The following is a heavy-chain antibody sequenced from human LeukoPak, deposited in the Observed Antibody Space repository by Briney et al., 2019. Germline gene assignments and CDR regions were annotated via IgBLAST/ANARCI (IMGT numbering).Heavy chain of an antibody. V-gene: IGHV3-15*07. CDR1: GFIFSDAW. Sequence: RGSLRLSCAASGFIFSDAWMNWVRQAPGKGLEWVGHIRSKADGGTPDYIAPVKGRFTISRDDSKDTLYLQMNSLNTEDTAMYYCTTRSPARYCSDGACYSSADYWGQGTLVTVSS. D-gene: IGHD2-15*01. J-gene: IGHJ4*02. CDR2: IRSKADGGTP. CDR3: TTRSPARYCSDGACYSSADY.